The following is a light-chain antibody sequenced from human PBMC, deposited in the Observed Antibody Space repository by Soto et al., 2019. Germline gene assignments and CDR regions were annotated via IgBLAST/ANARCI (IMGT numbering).Light chain of an antibody. CDR1: QSVSTY. CDR2: GAS. Sequence: EVVLTQSPATLSLSPGERATLSCRASQSVSTYLAWYQQKPGQAPRLLIYGASTRATGIPARFSGSGSGTEFNLTISSLQSEEFAVYYCQQYNNWPRTFGQGTKLDIK. J-gene: IGKJ1*01. CDR3: QQYNNWPRT. V-gene: IGKV3-15*01.